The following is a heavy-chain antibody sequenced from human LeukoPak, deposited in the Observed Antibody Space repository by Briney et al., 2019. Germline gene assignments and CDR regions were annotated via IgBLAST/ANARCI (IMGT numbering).Heavy chain of an antibody. CDR3: ARHGDRYQLPNHYAFDI. V-gene: IGHV4-34*01. CDR1: GGSFSDYS. CDR2: INHSGST. J-gene: IGHJ3*02. D-gene: IGHD2-2*01. Sequence: PSETLSLTCAVYGGSFSDYSWTWIRQPPGKGLEWIGEINHSGSTNYNPSLKSRVTISVDTSKNQFSLKLSSVTAADTAVYYCARHGDRYQLPNHYAFDIWGQGTMVTVSS.